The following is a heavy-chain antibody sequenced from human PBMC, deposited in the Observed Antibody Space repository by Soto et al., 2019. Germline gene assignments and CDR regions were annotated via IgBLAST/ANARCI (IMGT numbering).Heavy chain of an antibody. CDR3: AIVATITFGWFDP. J-gene: IGHJ5*02. V-gene: IGHV4-59*06. CDR1: GGSFSGYY. CDR2: IYYSGST. D-gene: IGHD5-12*01. Sequence: SETLSLTRAVYGGSFSGYYWSWIRQPPGKGLEWIGYIYYSGSTYYNPSLKSRVTISVDTSKNQFSLKLSSVTAADTAVYYCAIVATITFGWFDPWGQGTLVTVSS.